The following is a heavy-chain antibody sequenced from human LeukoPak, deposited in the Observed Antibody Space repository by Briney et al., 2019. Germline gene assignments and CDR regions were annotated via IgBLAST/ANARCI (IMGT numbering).Heavy chain of an antibody. D-gene: IGHD5-18*01. CDR1: GFTFSSYS. CDR3: ATARSPHALDTAMVTAFDY. Sequence: GGSLRLPCAASGFTFSSYSMNWVRQAPGKGLEWVSSISSSSSYIYYADSVKGRFTISRDNAKNSLYLQINSLRAEDTAVYYCATARSPHALDTAMVTAFDYWGQGTLVTVSS. V-gene: IGHV3-21*01. J-gene: IGHJ4*02. CDR2: ISSSSSYI.